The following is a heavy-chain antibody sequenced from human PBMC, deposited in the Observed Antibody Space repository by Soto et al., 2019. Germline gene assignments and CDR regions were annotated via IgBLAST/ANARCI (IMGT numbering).Heavy chain of an antibody. V-gene: IGHV3-21*01. D-gene: IGHD3-9*01. CDR3: ARADILTGLVDY. CDR2: ISSSSASI. Sequence: EVQLVESGGGLVKPGGSLRLSCAAFGFTFRTHTMNWVRQAPGRGLEWVSVISSSSASIYYADSLKGRFTISRDNAKNSLYLQMNSLRADDTAVYYCARADILTGLVDYWGQGTLVTVSS. CDR1: GFTFRTHT. J-gene: IGHJ4*02.